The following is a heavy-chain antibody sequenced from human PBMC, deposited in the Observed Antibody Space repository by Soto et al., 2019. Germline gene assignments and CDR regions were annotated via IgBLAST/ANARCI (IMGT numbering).Heavy chain of an antibody. CDR1: GFFLRDFG. CDR3: ERSTGAGSDSHGRLDY. D-gene: IGHD5-18*01. V-gene: IGHV3-33*01. CDR2: IWYDGSIN. J-gene: IGHJ4*02. Sequence: GGSLRLSCVASGFFLRDFGMHWVRQAPGKGLEWVSVIWYDGSINYRGDSVKGRFTISRDNSKNTLSLQMHSLRDDDTDVYYCERSTGAGSDSHGRLDYWGEXILVTVS.